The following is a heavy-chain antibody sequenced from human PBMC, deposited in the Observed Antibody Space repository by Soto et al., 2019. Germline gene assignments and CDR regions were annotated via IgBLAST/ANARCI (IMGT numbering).Heavy chain of an antibody. CDR2: IKQDGSEK. V-gene: IGHV3-7*01. J-gene: IGHJ3*02. D-gene: IGHD3-9*01. Sequence: GGSLRLSCAASGFTFSSYWMNWVRQAPGKGLEWVANIKQDGSEKYYVDSVKGRFTISRDNAKNSLYLQMNSLRAEDTAVYYCAREGRNEYFDWLLSPDAFDIWGQGTMVTVSS. CDR3: AREGRNEYFDWLLSPDAFDI. CDR1: GFTFSSYW.